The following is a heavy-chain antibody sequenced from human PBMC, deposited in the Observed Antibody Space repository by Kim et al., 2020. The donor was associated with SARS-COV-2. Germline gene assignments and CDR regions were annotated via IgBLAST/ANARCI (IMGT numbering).Heavy chain of an antibody. J-gene: IGHJ6*02. CDR2: IYYSGST. CDR3: ARVGITMVRGDPSHYYYGMDV. V-gene: IGHV4-61*01. D-gene: IGHD3-10*01. Sequence: SETLSLTCTVSGGSVSSGSYYWSWIRQPPGKGLEWIGYIYYSGSTNYNPSLKSRVTISVDTSKNQFSLKLSSVTAADTAVYYCARVGITMVRGDPSHYYYGMDVWGQGTTVTVSS. CDR1: GGSVSSGSYY.